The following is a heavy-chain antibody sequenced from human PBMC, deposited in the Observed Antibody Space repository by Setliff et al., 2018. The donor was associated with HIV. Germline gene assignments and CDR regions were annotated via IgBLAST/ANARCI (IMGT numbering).Heavy chain of an antibody. Sequence: ASVKVSCKTSGYTFTGYYIHWLRQAPGQGLEWMGWINTNRGETNNAQRFRGRVTLTKNTSISTAYLELSRLRSDDTAVCYWARAPGPPWVQLWLTYFDYCGRGTLVTVSS. CDR3: ARAPGPPWVQLWLTYFDY. CDR1: GYTFTGYY. D-gene: IGHD5-18*01. J-gene: IGHJ4*02. CDR2: INTNRGET. V-gene: IGHV1-2*02.